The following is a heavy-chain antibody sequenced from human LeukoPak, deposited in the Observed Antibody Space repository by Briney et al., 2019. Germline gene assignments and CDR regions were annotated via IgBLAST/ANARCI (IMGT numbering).Heavy chain of an antibody. V-gene: IGHV1-24*01. D-gene: IGHD6-19*01. CDR3: ATRWLVRGLGCYFDY. CDR2: FDPEDGER. CDR1: GYTLTELS. Sequence: GASVKVSCKVSGYTLTELSMHWVRQAPGKGLEWMGGFDPEDGERIYAQKLQGRVTMTEDTSTDTAYMELSSLRSEDTAVYYCATRWLVRGLGCYFDYWGQGTLVTVSS. J-gene: IGHJ4*02.